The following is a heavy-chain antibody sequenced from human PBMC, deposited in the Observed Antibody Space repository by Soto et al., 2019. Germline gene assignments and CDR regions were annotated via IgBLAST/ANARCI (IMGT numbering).Heavy chain of an antibody. D-gene: IGHD2-8*01. J-gene: IGHJ6*03. CDR3: ARDSCTNGVCYPPDYMDV. Sequence: GGSLRLSCAASGFTFSSYGMHWVRQAPGKGLEWVAVIWYDGSNKYYADSVKGRFTISRDNSKNTLYLQMNSLRAEDTAVYYCARDSCTNGVCYPPDYMDVWGKGTTVTVSS. CDR2: IWYDGSNK. CDR1: GFTFSSYG. V-gene: IGHV3-33*01.